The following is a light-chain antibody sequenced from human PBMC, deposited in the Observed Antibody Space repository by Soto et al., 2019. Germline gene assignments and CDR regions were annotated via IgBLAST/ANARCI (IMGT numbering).Light chain of an antibody. V-gene: IGKV1-12*01. Sequence: DIQMTQSPSSVSASVGDRVTITCRASQSISAWLAWYQQKPGKAPNLLIYAASSLPTGVPSRFNGSASGTDFTLISSTLHPEDAATYYCQQAKRSVLTFGGGTKVDIK. CDR1: QSISAW. J-gene: IGKJ4*02. CDR3: QQAKRSVLT. CDR2: AAS.